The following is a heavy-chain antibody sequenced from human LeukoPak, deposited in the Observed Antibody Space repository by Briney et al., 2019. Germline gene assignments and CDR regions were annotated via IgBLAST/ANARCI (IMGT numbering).Heavy chain of an antibody. Sequence: ASVKVSCKASGYTFTSYGISWVRQAPGQGLEWMGWISAYNGNTNYAQKLQGRVTMTTDTSTSTAYMVLRSLRSDDTAVYYCARDLYSSWPSYGMDVWGQGTTVTVSS. D-gene: IGHD6-13*01. V-gene: IGHV1-18*01. CDR1: GYTFTSYG. CDR2: ISAYNGNT. CDR3: ARDLYSSWPSYGMDV. J-gene: IGHJ6*02.